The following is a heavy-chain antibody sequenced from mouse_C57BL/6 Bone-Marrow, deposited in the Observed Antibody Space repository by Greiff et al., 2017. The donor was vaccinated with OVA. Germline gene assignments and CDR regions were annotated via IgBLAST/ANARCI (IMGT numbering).Heavy chain of an antibody. CDR2: IHPSDSDT. V-gene: IGHV1-74*01. J-gene: IGHJ2*01. Sequence: QVQLQQPGAELVKPGASVKVSCKASGYTFTSYWMHWVKQRPGQGLEWIGRIHPSDSDTNYNQKFKGKATLTVDKSSSTAYMQLSSLTSEDSAVYYCATGSSSGYFDYWGQGTTLTVSS. CDR1: GYTFTSYW. D-gene: IGHD3-2*02. CDR3: ATGSSSGYFDY.